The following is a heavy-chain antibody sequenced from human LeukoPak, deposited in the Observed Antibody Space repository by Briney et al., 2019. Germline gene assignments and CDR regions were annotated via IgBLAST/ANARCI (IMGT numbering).Heavy chain of an antibody. J-gene: IGHJ4*02. Sequence: VASVKVSCKASGGTFSSYAISWVRQAPGQGLEWMGGIIPIFGTANYAQKFQGRVTITADESTSTAYMELSSLRSEDTAVYYCARDPRYGGYDLDYWGQGTLVTVSS. CDR2: IIPIFGTA. CDR3: ARDPRYGGYDLDY. V-gene: IGHV1-69*13. D-gene: IGHD5-12*01. CDR1: GGTFSSYA.